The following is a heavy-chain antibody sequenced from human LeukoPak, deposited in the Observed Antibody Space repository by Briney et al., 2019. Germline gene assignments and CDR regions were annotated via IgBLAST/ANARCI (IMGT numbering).Heavy chain of an antibody. D-gene: IGHD6-13*01. CDR1: GFTFSSYS. Sequence: GESLRLSCAASGFTFSSYSMNWVRQAPGKGLEWVSFIISSSSYIYYADSVKGRFTISRDNAKNSLYLQMNSLRAEDTAVYYCARGHADYSSSWYGRFDYWGQGTLVTV. V-gene: IGHV3-21*04. J-gene: IGHJ4*02. CDR2: IISSSSYI. CDR3: ARGHADYSSSWYGRFDY.